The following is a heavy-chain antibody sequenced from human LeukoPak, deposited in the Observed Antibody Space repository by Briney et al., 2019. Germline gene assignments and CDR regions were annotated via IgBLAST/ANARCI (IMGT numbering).Heavy chain of an antibody. J-gene: IGHJ4*02. CDR1: GFTFSSYG. Sequence: GGSLRLSCAASGFTFSSYGMHWVRQAPGKGLEWVAVIWYDGSNKYYADSVKGRFTISRDNSKNTLYLQMNSLRAEDTAVYYCARGWVRYWDFDYWGQGTLVTVSS. D-gene: IGHD2-8*02. V-gene: IGHV3-33*01. CDR2: IWYDGSNK. CDR3: ARGWVRYWDFDY.